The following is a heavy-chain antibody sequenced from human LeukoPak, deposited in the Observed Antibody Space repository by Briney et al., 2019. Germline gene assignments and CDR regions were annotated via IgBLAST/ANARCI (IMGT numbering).Heavy chain of an antibody. J-gene: IGHJ4*02. CDR2: IDWDDDK. D-gene: IGHD6-19*01. V-gene: IGHV2-70*17. CDR1: GFSLSTSRMS. Sequence: SGPALVKPTQTLTLTFTFSGFSLSTSRMSVSWIRQPPGKALEWLARIDWDDDKFYATSLKTRLTISKDTSRNQVVLTLTNVDPVDTATYYCARIDSSGGSPQMDYWGQGTLVTVSS. CDR3: ARIDSSGGSPQMDY.